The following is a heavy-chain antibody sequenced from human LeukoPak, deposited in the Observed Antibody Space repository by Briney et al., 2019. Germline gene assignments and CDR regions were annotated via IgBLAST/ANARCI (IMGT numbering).Heavy chain of an antibody. V-gene: IGHV4-30-2*01. CDR2: IYHSGST. Sequence: SQTLSLTCTVSGGSISSGGYYWSWIRQPPGKGLEWIGYIYHSGSTYYNPSLKSRVTISVDRSKNQFSLKLSSVTAADTAVYYCARDWGDCSSTSCQGYAFDIWGQGTMVTVSS. CDR1: GGSISSGGYY. CDR3: ARDWGDCSSTSCQGYAFDI. J-gene: IGHJ3*02. D-gene: IGHD2-2*01.